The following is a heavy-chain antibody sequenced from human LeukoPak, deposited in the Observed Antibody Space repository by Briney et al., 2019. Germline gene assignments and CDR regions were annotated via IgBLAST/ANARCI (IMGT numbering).Heavy chain of an antibody. CDR1: GFTFSSYW. V-gene: IGHV3-74*01. CDR2: INGDGSST. CDR3: ARGNIAASGIHY. Sequence: GGSLRLSCAASGFTFSSYWMHWVRQAPGKGLVWVSRINGDGSSTTYVDSVMGRFTIPRDNAKSTLYLQMNSVRAEDTAVYYCARGNIAASGIHYWGQGTLVIVSS. J-gene: IGHJ4*02. D-gene: IGHD6-13*01.